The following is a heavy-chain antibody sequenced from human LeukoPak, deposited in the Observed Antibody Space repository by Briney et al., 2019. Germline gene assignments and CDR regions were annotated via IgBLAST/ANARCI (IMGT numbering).Heavy chain of an antibody. Sequence: SETLSLTCAVYGGSFSGYYWSWIRQPPGQGLEWIGEINHSGSTNYNPSLKRRVTISVETSKNQFSLKLSSVTVADTAVYFCARGRTPDRDYWGQGTLVTVSS. CDR2: INHSGST. CDR1: GGSFSGYY. CDR3: ARGRTPDRDY. V-gene: IGHV4-34*01. J-gene: IGHJ4*02.